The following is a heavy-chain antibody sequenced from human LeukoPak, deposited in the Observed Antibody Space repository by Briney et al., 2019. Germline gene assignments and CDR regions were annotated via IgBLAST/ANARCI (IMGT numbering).Heavy chain of an antibody. D-gene: IGHD3-22*01. CDR2: IYTSGST. Sequence: SETLSLTCTVSGGSISSGSYYWSWIRQPAGKGLEWIGRIYTSGSTNYNPSLKSRVTISVDTSKNQFSLKLSSVTAADTAVYYCARARNYYDSSDYYYEGDAFDIWGQGAMVTVSS. V-gene: IGHV4-61*02. CDR3: ARARNYYDSSDYYYEGDAFDI. CDR1: GGSISSGSYY. J-gene: IGHJ3*02.